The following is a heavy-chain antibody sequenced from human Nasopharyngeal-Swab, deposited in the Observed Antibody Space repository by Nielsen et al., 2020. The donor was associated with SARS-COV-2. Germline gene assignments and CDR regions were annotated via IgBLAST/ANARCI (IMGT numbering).Heavy chain of an antibody. J-gene: IGHJ4*02. D-gene: IGHD1-26*01. V-gene: IGHV4-61*01. CDR1: GGSVSSGSYY. CDR2: FYYSGST. CDR3: ARWSTISRFFDF. Sequence: SETLSLTCTVSGGSVSSGSYYWSWIRQPPGKGLEWIGNFYYSGSTNYSPSLKSRVTISADTSKNQFSLKLTTVTAADTAMYYCARWSTISRFFDFWGQGTQVTVSS.